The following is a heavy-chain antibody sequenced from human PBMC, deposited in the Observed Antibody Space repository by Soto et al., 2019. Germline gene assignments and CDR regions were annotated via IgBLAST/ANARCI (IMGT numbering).Heavy chain of an antibody. V-gene: IGHV3-72*01. Sequence: EVQLVEPGGGLVQPGGSLRLSCAASGFTFSDHYMDWVRQAPGKGLEWVGRSKNKADSYTTEYAASVKGRFTISRAGSMHSLFLQTNSLKPEDTAVYYCTVWGSGNDFGAAWGQGILVTVSS. CDR2: SKNKADSYTT. CDR1: GFTFSDHY. CDR3: TVWGSGNDFGAA. D-gene: IGHD3-10*01. J-gene: IGHJ4*02.